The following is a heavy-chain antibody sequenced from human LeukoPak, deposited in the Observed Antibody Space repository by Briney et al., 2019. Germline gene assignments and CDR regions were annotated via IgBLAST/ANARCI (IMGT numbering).Heavy chain of an antibody. V-gene: IGHV4-59*08. CDR3: ARLESITMIVGD. D-gene: IGHD3-22*01. J-gene: IGHJ4*02. CDR2: IYYSGST. Sequence: SETLSLTCTVSGGSISSYYWSWIRQPPGKGLEWIGYIYYSGSTNYNPSLKSRVTISVDTSKNQFSLKLSSVTAADTAVYYCARLESITMIVGDWGQGTLVTASS. CDR1: GGSISSYY.